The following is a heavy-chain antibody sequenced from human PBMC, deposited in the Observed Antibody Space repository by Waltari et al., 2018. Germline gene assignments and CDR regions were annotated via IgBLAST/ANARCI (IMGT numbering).Heavy chain of an antibody. CDR2: SSGSGGRS. J-gene: IGHJ4*02. V-gene: IGHV3-23*01. CDR3: GKAGRGDGPVYY. D-gene: IGHD3-16*01. CDR1: GFSFSSYA. Sequence: EVQLLESGGGLVQPGGSLTLSCAASGFSFSSYAISWVRQAPGKGLEWVSASSGSGGRSDYADLVKGGFTISRDNSKNTLYLQMNSLRAEDTAGYYCGKAGRGDGPVYYWGQGTLVIVSS.